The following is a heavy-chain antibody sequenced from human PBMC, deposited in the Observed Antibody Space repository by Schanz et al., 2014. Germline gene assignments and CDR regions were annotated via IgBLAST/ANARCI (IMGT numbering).Heavy chain of an antibody. Sequence: QVQLVQSGAEVKKPGSSVKVSCKASGGTFSSYAINWVRQAPGQGLEWMGRIIPILGIANYAQKFQGRVTITADKSTSAGYMELSSLRSEDTAVYYCATIGVNDYWRFGLDLWGQGTTVTVSS. J-gene: IGHJ6*02. CDR2: IIPILGIA. CDR1: GGTFSSYA. CDR3: ATIGVNDYWRFGLDL. D-gene: IGHD3-16*01. V-gene: IGHV1-69*04.